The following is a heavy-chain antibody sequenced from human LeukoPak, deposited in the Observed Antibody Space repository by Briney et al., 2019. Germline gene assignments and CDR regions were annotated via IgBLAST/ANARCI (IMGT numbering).Heavy chain of an antibody. Sequence: SETLSLTCTVSGGSIGSYYWSWIRQPAGKGLEWIGRIYTSGSTNYNPSLKSRVTMSVDTSKNQFSLKLSSVTAADTAVYYCARVAVVIDPPDAFDIWGQGTMVTVSS. J-gene: IGHJ3*02. D-gene: IGHD2-21*01. CDR2: IYTSGST. CDR1: GGSIGSYY. CDR3: ARVAVVIDPPDAFDI. V-gene: IGHV4-4*07.